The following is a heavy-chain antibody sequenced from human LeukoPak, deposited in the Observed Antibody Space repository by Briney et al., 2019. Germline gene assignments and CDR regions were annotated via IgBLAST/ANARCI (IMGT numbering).Heavy chain of an antibody. J-gene: IGHJ4*02. CDR3: SREDY. CDR2: IHPRRGDT. Sequence: ASVKVSCKTSGYSFTAFYIHWVRQAPGQGLEWMGWIHPRRGDTNYAQKFQGRVSMTSDTSISTVYMELSRLRSDDTAVYYCSREDYWGQGTLVTVSS. V-gene: IGHV1-2*02. CDR1: GYSFTAFY.